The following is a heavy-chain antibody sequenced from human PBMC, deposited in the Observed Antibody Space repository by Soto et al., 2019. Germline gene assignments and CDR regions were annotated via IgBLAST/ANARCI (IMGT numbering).Heavy chain of an antibody. CDR1: GASISSSY. CDR2: VYYSGST. D-gene: IGHD3-22*01. J-gene: IGHJ3*02. V-gene: IGHV4-59*01. Sequence: QVQLQESGPGLMKPSETLSLTCTVSGASISSSYWSWIRQSPGKGVEWIGYVYYSGSTNYNPSLKRRVTITVDTSKNQFPLKLSSVTAADTAVYYCARGYYDTSGQSNTFDIWGQGTMVTVSS. CDR3: ARGYYDTSGQSNTFDI.